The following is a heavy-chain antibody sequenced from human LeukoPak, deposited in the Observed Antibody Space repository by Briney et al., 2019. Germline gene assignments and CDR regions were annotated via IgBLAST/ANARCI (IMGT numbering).Heavy chain of an antibody. J-gene: IGHJ4*02. V-gene: IGHV3-23*01. CDR1: GFTFSSYA. CDR2: ITASGATI. CDR3: AKSLVMTSD. D-gene: IGHD3-22*01. Sequence: PGGSLRLSCVGSGFTFSSYAMSWVRQAPGRAPEWVSAITASGATIYYADSVKGRFTISRDNSNNTLFLEMNSLRAEDTAVYFCAKSLVMTSDWGQGTLVTVSS.